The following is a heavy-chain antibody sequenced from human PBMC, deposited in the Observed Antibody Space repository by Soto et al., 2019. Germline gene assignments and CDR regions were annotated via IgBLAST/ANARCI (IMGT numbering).Heavy chain of an antibody. CDR1: GYSFTSYW. D-gene: IGHD1-1*01. J-gene: IGHJ6*02. CDR3: ARLGNHWNDPVSWGCVDV. Sequence: GESLKISCKGSGYSFTSYWIGWVRQMPGKGLEWMGIIYPGDSDTRYSPSFQGQVTISADKSISTAYLQWSSLKASDTAMYYCARLGNHWNDPVSWGCVDVWGQGTTVTVSS. CDR2: IYPGDSDT. V-gene: IGHV5-51*01.